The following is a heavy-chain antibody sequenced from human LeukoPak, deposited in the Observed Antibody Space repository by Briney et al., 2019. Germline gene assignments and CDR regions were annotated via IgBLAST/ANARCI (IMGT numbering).Heavy chain of an antibody. CDR3: ARGTSSGYDFDY. CDR2: IKQDGSEK. J-gene: IGHJ4*02. Sequence: PGGSLRLSCAASGFTFSSYWMTWVRQAPGKGLEWVANIKQDGSEKYYVDSVKGRCTISRDNAKNSLYLQMNSLRAEDTAVYYCARGTSSGYDFDYWGQGTLVTVSS. V-gene: IGHV3-7*01. CDR1: GFTFSSYW. D-gene: IGHD5-12*01.